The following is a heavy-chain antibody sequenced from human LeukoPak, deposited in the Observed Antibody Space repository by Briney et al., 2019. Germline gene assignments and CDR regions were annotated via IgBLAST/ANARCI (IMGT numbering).Heavy chain of an antibody. CDR3: ARDPDSDTTLDH. Sequence: GGSLRLSCAASGFTFSSYWMHWVSQPPGKGLEWLSQIKFDGTHIRYADSVKGRFTISRDNAKNTVSLQMNSLRAEDTAVYYCARDPDSDTTLDHWGQGTLVSVSS. CDR2: IKFDGTHI. V-gene: IGHV3-74*01. J-gene: IGHJ4*02. D-gene: IGHD1-1*01. CDR1: GFTFSSYW.